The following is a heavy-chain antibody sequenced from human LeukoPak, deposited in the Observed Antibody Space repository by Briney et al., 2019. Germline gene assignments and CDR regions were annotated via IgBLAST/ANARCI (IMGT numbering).Heavy chain of an antibody. CDR2: IYYSGST. J-gene: IGHJ4*02. V-gene: IGHV4-59*01. CDR3: ARDSGGYSYAY. Sequence: SETLSLTCTVSGGSISSYYWSWIRQPPGKGLEWIGYIYYSGSTNYNPSLKSRVTISVDTSKNQFSLKLSSVTAADTAVYYCARDSGGYSYAYWGQGTLVPVSS. CDR1: GGSISSYY. D-gene: IGHD5-18*01.